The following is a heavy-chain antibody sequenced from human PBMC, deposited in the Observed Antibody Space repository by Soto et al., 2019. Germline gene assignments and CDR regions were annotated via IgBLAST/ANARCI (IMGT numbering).Heavy chain of an antibody. CDR2: ISSDGRSI. J-gene: IGHJ4*02. CDR1: GFTFSSYV. V-gene: IGHV3-30*18. CDR3: AKSVPQPTCPGRGCHRTFDY. Sequence: QVQLVESGGGVVQPGGSLRLSCAASGFTFSSYVMHWVRQAPGKGLEWVAGISSDGRSIFYAGSVEGRFTISRDNSKKTPSFQKTPLRTEDTSVYSCAKSVPQPTCPGRGCHRTFDYWRQGTLETVS. D-gene: IGHD2-8*02.